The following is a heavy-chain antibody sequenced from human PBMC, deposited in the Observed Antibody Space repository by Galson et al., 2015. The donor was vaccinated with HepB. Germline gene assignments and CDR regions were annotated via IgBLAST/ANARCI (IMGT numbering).Heavy chain of an antibody. D-gene: IGHD4-23*01. J-gene: IGHJ4*02. CDR1: GFTFANSW. Sequence: SLRLSCAASGFTFANSWMSWVRQAPGKGLEWVANIKQDGRDKYYADSVKGRFTISRDNAKNSLYLQMNFLGVEDTAVYYCATSGNSANDYWGQGTLVTVSS. V-gene: IGHV3-7*01. CDR2: IKQDGRDK. CDR3: ATSGNSANDY.